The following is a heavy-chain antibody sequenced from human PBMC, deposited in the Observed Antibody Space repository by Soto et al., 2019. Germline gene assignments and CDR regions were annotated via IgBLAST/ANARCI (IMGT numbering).Heavy chain of an antibody. CDR2: IYSGGST. J-gene: IGHJ6*02. CDR3: ARMMSSSSWYREVYYYYGMDL. V-gene: IGHV3-53*01. Sequence: GGSLRLSCAASGFAVSSNYMSWVRQAPGKGLEWVSVIYSGGSTYYADSVKGRFTISRDNSKNTLYLQMNSLRAEDTAVYYCARMMSSSSWYREVYYYYGMDLWGQGTTVNASS. CDR1: GFAVSSNY. D-gene: IGHD6-13*01.